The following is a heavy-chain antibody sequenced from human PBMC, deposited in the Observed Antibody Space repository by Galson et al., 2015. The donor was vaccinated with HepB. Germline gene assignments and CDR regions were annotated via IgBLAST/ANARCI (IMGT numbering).Heavy chain of an antibody. D-gene: IGHD4-17*01. J-gene: IGHJ5*02. CDR1: GYTFPSYG. Sequence: SVKVSCKASGYTFPSYGITWVRQAPGQGLEWMGWTSAHNTDTNYAQKFQGRVTMTTDTSTSTAYMELRSLRSDDTAVYYCARVPSYTVTGGWFDPGAREPWSPSPQ. CDR3: ARVPSYTVTGGWFDP. CDR2: TSAHNTDT. V-gene: IGHV1-18*04.